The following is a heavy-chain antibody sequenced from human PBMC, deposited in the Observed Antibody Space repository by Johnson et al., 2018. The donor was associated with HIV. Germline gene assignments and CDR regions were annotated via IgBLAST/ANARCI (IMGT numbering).Heavy chain of an antibody. CDR2: ISGTGGTT. CDR1: RFTFSNYA. D-gene: IGHD7-27*01. V-gene: IGHV3-23*04. J-gene: IGHJ3*02. Sequence: VQLVESGGGSGQPGRSLGLSCAASRFTFSNYAMHWVRQAPGKGLEWVSAISGTGGTTYYADSVRGRFSISRDKSKDTLYLQMNSLRAEDTAVYYCARDFGLFLGKDDAFDIWGQGTMVTVSS. CDR3: ARDFGLFLGKDDAFDI.